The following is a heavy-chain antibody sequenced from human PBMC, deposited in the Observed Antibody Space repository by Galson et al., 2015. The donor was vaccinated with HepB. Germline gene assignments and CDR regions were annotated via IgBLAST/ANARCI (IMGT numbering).Heavy chain of an antibody. J-gene: IGHJ4*02. D-gene: IGHD2/OR15-2a*01. CDR1: GYTFTSYA. CDR2: INTNTGNP. CDR3: AREGSSHGVVYFDY. Sequence: SVKVSCKASGYTFTSYAMNWVRQAPGQGLEWMGWINTNTGNPTYAQGFTGRFVFSLDTSVSTAYLQISSLKAEDTAVYYCAREGSSHGVVYFDYWGQGTLVTVSS. V-gene: IGHV7-4-1*02.